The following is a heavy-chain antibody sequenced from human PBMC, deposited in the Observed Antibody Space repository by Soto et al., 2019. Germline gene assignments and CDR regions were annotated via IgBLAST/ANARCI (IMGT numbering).Heavy chain of an antibody. V-gene: IGHV4-39*01. D-gene: IGHD3-22*01. CDR2: IHYSGST. Sequence: TSETLSLTCTVSGGSISSNIYYWGRSRQPPGKGLEWIGNIHYSGSTYYDSSLQSRVTISIDTSKNQFSLKLSSVTATDTAVYYCASQHYYDSSGYYVVYWGQGTLVTVSS. J-gene: IGHJ4*02. CDR1: GGSISSNIYY. CDR3: ASQHYYDSSGYYVVY.